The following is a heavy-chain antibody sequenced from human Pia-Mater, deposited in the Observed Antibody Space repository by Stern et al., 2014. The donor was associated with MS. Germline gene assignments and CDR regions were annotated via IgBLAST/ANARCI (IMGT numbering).Heavy chain of an antibody. CDR2: IHHSGTT. CDR3: ARVNSGYNWFDY. D-gene: IGHD5-12*01. CDR1: GGSISNTNW. Sequence: QVQLVESGPGLVKPSGTLSLTCAVFGGSISNTNWWGWVRPTPGRGLEWIGEIHHSGTTNFSPSLKSRVIMSVDKSKNQFSLELKSVTAADTATYYCARVNSGYNWFDYWGQGTRVTVSS. J-gene: IGHJ5*01. V-gene: IGHV4-4*02.